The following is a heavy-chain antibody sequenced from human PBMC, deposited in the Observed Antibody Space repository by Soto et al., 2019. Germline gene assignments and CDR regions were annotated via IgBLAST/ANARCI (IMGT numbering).Heavy chain of an antibody. CDR2: INPSGGST. Sequence: ASVKVSCKASGYTFTSYYMHWVRQAPGQGLEWMGIINPSGGSTSYAQKFQGRVTMTRDTSTSTVYMELSSLRSEDTAVYYCERGRSCLDLARHPSGFGELYYYYGMDVWGQGTTVTVSS. J-gene: IGHJ6*02. CDR1: GYTFTSYY. V-gene: IGHV1-46*01. CDR3: ERGRSCLDLARHPSGFGELYYYYGMDV. D-gene: IGHD3-10*01.